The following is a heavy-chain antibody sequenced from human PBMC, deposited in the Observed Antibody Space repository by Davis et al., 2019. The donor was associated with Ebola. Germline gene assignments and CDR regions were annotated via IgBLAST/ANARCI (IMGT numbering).Heavy chain of an antibody. CDR2: IRSKANSYAT. Sequence: GESLKISCAASGFTFSGSAMHWARQASGKGLEWVGRIRSKANSYATAYAASVKGRFTISRDDSKNTAYLQMNSLKTEDTAVYYCTGQYCSSTSCSEAAGDVWGQGTTVTVSS. CDR3: TGQYCSSTSCSEAAGDV. V-gene: IGHV3-73*01. CDR1: GFTFSGSA. J-gene: IGHJ6*02. D-gene: IGHD2-2*01.